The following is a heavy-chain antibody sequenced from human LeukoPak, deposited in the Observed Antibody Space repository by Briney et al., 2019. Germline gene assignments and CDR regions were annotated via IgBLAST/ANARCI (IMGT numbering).Heavy chain of an antibody. CDR1: HGSLRRSSYY. D-gene: IGHD6-13*01. J-gene: IGHJ5*02. CDR2: IYYGGST. Sequence: SETLSLTCTVTHGSLRRSSYYWRWIRQPPGKGLECIGSIYYGGSTYYNPSLKSRVTISADTSKNQFSLKLSSVTAADTAVYYCARTYSSSSSEFDPWGQGTLVTVSS. V-gene: IGHV4-39*01. CDR3: ARTYSSSSSEFDP.